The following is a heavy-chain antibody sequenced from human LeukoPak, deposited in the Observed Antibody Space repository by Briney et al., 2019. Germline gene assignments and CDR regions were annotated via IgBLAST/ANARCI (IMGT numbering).Heavy chain of an antibody. CDR3: ARRLPGLAAGGNWFDP. Sequence: PGESLKIPCKGSGSSFTSYWIGWVRQMPGKGLEWMGIIYPGDSDTRYSPSFQGQVTISADKSISTAYLQWSSLKASDTAMYYCARRLPGLAAGGNWFDPWGQGTLVTVSS. J-gene: IGHJ5*02. CDR2: IYPGDSDT. CDR1: GSSFTSYW. D-gene: IGHD3/OR15-3a*01. V-gene: IGHV5-51*01.